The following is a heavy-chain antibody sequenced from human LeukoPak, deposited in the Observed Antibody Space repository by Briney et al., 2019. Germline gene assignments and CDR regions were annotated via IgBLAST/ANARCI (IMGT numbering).Heavy chain of an antibody. CDR3: ARDREAGPEYYYYYMDV. V-gene: IGHV4-4*07. CDR1: GGSISSYY. CDR2: IYTSGST. D-gene: IGHD6-19*01. J-gene: IGHJ6*03. Sequence: SETLSLTCTVSGGSISSYYWSWIRQPTGKGLEWIGRIYTSGSTNYNPSLKSRVTMSVDTSKNQFSLKLSSVTAADTAVYYCARDREAGPEYYYYYMDVWGKGTTVTISS.